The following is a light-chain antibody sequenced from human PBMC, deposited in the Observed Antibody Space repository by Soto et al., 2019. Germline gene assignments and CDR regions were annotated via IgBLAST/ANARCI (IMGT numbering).Light chain of an antibody. V-gene: IGKV1-9*01. CDR2: AAS. J-gene: IGKJ4*01. CDR3: QQLNSYPRIT. Sequence: DIQLTQSPSFLSASVGDRVTITCRASQGINIYLAWYQQKPGKAPKLLIYAASTLQSGVPSRFNGSGSGTEFTLTISSLQPEDFATYYCQQLNSYPRITFGGGTKVEIK. CDR1: QGINIY.